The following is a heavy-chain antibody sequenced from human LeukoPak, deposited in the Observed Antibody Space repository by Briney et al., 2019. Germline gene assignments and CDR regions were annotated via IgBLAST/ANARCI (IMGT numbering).Heavy chain of an antibody. CDR1: GFTFANYA. J-gene: IGHJ5*02. CDR3: AKATPYYDTLTGYSTPYNWFDP. D-gene: IGHD3-9*01. CDR2: ISGRGGGT. Sequence: GGSLRLSCAASGFTFANYAVYWGREAPGKGLEWVSEISGRGGGTYFADSVKGRFTISRDNSKNTLYMQMNSLRGDDTAVYYCAKATPYYDTLTGYSTPYNWFDPWGQGTLVTVSS. V-gene: IGHV3-23*01.